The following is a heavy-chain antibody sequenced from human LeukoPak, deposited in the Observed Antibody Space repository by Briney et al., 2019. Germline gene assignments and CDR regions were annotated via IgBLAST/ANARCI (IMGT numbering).Heavy chain of an antibody. CDR1: GFTFSSYW. J-gene: IGHJ4*02. Sequence: PGGSLRLSCAASGFTFSSYWMSWVRQAPGKGLGWVANIKQDGSEKYYVDSVKGRFTISRDNAKNSLYLQMNSLRVEDTAVYYCARDALLRGQLVRGPDYWGQGTLVTVSS. V-gene: IGHV3-7*01. D-gene: IGHD6-6*01. CDR2: IKQDGSEK. CDR3: ARDALLRGQLVRGPDY.